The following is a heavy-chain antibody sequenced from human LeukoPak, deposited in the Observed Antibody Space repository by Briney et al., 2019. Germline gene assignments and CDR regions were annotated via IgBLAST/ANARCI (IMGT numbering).Heavy chain of an antibody. Sequence: QSGGSLRLSCAASGFTFSSYAVSWVRQAPGKGLEWVSTISGSGGSTYYADSVKGRFTISRDNSENTLYLQMNSLRAEDTAVYYCARSPTMTTFGYWGQGTLVTVSS. CDR3: ARSPTMTTFGY. V-gene: IGHV3-23*01. CDR2: ISGSGGST. D-gene: IGHD4-17*01. CDR1: GFTFSSYA. J-gene: IGHJ4*02.